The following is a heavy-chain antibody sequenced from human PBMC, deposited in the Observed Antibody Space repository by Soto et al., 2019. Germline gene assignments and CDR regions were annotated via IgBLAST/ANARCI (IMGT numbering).Heavy chain of an antibody. J-gene: IGHJ5*02. CDR2: IYYSGST. V-gene: IGHV4-39*01. CDR3: ARVRATYYYGSGSYYGWFDP. D-gene: IGHD3-10*01. CDR1: GCSLSSSSYY. Sequence: AETLSLTCSISGCSLSSSSYYWGWIRQPPGKGLEWIGSIYYSGSTYYNPSLKSRVTISVDTSKNQFSLKLSSVTAADTAVYYCARVRATYYYGSGSYYGWFDPWGQGSLVTVSS.